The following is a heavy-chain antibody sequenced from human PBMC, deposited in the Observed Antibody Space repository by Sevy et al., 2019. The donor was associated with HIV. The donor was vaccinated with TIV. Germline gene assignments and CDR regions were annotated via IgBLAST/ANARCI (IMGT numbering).Heavy chain of an antibody. CDR1: GSSFESFA. V-gene: IGHV3-21*04. Sequence: GGCLRLSCAASGSSFESFAMNWVRQAPGKGLEWVAYISKSSSYIYYADSVKGRFTISRDNAKNSLFLQMNSLGAEDTAIYYCTRGSGIDYYEKGMDLWGQGTTVTVSS. J-gene: IGHJ6*02. CDR2: ISKSSSYI. CDR3: TRGSGIDYYEKGMDL. D-gene: IGHD3-10*01.